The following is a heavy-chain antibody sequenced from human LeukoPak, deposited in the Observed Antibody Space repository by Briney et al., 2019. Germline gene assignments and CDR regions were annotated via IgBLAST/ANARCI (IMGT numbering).Heavy chain of an antibody. J-gene: IGHJ4*02. D-gene: IGHD2-2*01. V-gene: IGHV1-18*01. Sequence: ASVKVSCKASGYTFTSYDINWVRRATGQGLEWMGWISAYNGNTNYAQKLQGRVTMTTDTSTSTAYMELRSLRSDDTAVYYCARGFETYCSSTSCFDFDYWGQGTLVTVSS. CDR1: GYTFTSYD. CDR3: ARGFETYCSSTSCFDFDY. CDR2: ISAYNGNT.